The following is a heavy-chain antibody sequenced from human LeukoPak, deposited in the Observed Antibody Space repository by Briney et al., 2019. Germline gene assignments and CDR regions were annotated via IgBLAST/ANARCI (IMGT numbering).Heavy chain of an antibody. CDR1: GFIFSSYN. CDR2: ISRSSIYI. Sequence: PGGSLRLSCAASGFIFSSYNMNWVRQAPGKGLEWVSSISRSSIYIYYADSVKGRFTIPRDNAENSLYLQMNSLRAEDTAVYYCARDSGDGSGSYYAYGMDVWGQGTMVTVSS. J-gene: IGHJ6*02. D-gene: IGHD3-10*01. V-gene: IGHV3-21*01. CDR3: ARDSGDGSGSYYAYGMDV.